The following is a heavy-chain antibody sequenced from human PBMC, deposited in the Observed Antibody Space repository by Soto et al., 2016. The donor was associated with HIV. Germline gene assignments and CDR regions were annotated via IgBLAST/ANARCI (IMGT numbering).Heavy chain of an antibody. Sequence: EVQLLESGGGLVQPGGSLRLSCAASGFTFSSYAMSWVRQAPGKGLEWVSAISGSGGSTYYADSVKGRFTISRDNSKNTLYLQMNSLRAEDTAVYYCAKDFGYYYDSSGYGSHDAFDIWGQGTMVTVSS. CDR3: AKDFGYYYDSSGYGSHDAFDI. V-gene: IGHV3-23*01. J-gene: IGHJ3*02. CDR1: GFTFSSYA. CDR2: ISGSGGST. D-gene: IGHD3-22*01.